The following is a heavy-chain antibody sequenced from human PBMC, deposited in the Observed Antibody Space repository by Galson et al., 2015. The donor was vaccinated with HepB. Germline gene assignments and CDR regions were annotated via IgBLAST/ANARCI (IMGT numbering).Heavy chain of an antibody. Sequence: SLRLSCAASGFTFTSYVMSWVRQAPGTGLEWVSAISGSGISTYYADSVKGRFTISRDNSKNTLYLQMNSLRAEDTAVYYCAKPARGSILDAFGVWGQGTMVTVSS. CDR1: GFTFTSYV. D-gene: IGHD2-2*01. CDR3: AKPARGSILDAFGV. CDR2: ISGSGIST. V-gene: IGHV3-23*01. J-gene: IGHJ3*01.